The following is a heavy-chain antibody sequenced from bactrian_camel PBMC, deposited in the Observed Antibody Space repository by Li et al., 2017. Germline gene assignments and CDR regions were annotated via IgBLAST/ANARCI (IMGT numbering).Heavy chain of an antibody. D-gene: IGHD7*01. J-gene: IGHJ4*01. Sequence: VQLVESGGGLVQPGGSLRLSCEASGFTFSNYWMFWVRQAPGKGLEWLSSINSGGTNAYYTDSVKGRFTISRDNAKNTLYLQLSSLKTEDTAMYYCAKGLSPNWFLDYWGQGTQVTVS. CDR1: GFTFSNYW. V-gene: IGHV3S1*01. CDR3: AKGLSPNWFLDY. CDR2: INSGGTNA.